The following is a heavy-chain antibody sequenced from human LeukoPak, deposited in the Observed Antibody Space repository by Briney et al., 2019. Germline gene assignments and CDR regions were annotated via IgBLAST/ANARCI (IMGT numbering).Heavy chain of an antibody. CDR1: GFTFRNYA. D-gene: IGHD6-13*01. CDR2: ISASGAST. Sequence: GGSLRLSCAASGFTFRNYAMSWVRQARGKGLEWVSTISASGASTGYADSVKGRFTISRDNSKNTLYLQMNSLRAEDTAVYYCARAAGIAAAGTRFDYFDNWGQGTLVTVSS. V-gene: IGHV3-23*01. J-gene: IGHJ4*02. CDR3: ARAAGIAAAGTRFDYFDN.